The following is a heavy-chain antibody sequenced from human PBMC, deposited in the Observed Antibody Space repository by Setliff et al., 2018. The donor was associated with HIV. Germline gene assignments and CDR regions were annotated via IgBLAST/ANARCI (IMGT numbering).Heavy chain of an antibody. CDR3: AELERRPLVGYYYYGMDV. CDR2: IIPILGIA. Sequence: SVKVSCKASGGTFSSYAISWVRQAPGQGLEWMGGIIPILGIANYAQKFQGRVTITADESTSTAYMELRSLRSEDTAVYYCAELERRPLVGYYYYGMDVWGKGTTVTV. D-gene: IGHD1-1*01. CDR1: GGTFSSYA. V-gene: IGHV1-69*10. J-gene: IGHJ6*04.